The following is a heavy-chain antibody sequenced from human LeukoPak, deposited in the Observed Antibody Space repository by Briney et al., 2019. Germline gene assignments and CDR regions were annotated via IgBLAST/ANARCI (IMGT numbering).Heavy chain of an antibody. J-gene: IGHJ5*02. D-gene: IGHD1-26*01. CDR2: VYYSGST. Sequence: SETLSLICTVSGGSISSSGYYWGWIRQPRGRGLEWIGIVYYSGSTQYNPTLKSRVTISVDTSKNQFSLQLSSVVAADTAVYYCGRYSASSGWFDPWGQGTLVTVSS. CDR1: GGSISSSGYY. V-gene: IGHV4-39*01. CDR3: GRYSASSGWFDP.